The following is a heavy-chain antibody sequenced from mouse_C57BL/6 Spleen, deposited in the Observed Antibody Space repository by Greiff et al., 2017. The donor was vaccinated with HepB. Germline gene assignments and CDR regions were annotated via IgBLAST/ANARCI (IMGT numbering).Heavy chain of an antibody. J-gene: IGHJ3*01. CDR1: GYTFTSYW. V-gene: IGHV1-55*01. D-gene: IGHD2-3*01. CDR2: IYPGSGST. Sequence: QVQLQQPGAELVKPGASVKMSCKASGYTFTSYWITWVKQRPGQGLEWIGDIYPGSGSTNYNEKFKSKATLTVGTSSSTAYMQLSSLTSEDSAVYYCARMDDGYYAYWGQGTLVTVSA. CDR3: ARMDDGYYAY.